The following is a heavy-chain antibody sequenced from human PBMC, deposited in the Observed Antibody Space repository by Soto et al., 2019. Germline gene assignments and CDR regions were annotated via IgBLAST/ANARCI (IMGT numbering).Heavy chain of an antibody. Sequence: GGSLRLSCAASGFTFSNYGMHWVRQAPGKGLEWVAFISDDGSNNYYADSMKGRFTMSRDNSKRTLYLQMNSQTVEDTAVFYCARAHPPEWELLPGAFDVWGLGTMVTVSS. J-gene: IGHJ3*01. V-gene: IGHV3-30*03. CDR1: GFTFSNYG. D-gene: IGHD1-26*01. CDR2: ISDDGSNN. CDR3: ARAHPPEWELLPGAFDV.